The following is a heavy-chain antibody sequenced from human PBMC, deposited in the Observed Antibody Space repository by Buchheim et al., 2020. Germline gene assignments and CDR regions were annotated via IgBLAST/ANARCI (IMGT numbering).Heavy chain of an antibody. Sequence: QLQLQESGPGLVKPSETLSLTCSVSGGSIGSSSYYWVWIRQPPGKGLEWIGRIYYTGSTDYYPSLNSRVTISVDRSKNQFSLKLSSVTAADTAVYYCARPASTKTYAMDVWGQGTT. CDR2: IYYTGST. V-gene: IGHV4-39*07. CDR1: GGSIGSSSYY. J-gene: IGHJ6*02. D-gene: IGHD1-26*01. CDR3: ARPASTKTYAMDV.